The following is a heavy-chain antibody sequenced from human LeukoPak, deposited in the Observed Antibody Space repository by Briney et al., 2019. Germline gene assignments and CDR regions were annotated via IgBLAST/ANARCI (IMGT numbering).Heavy chain of an antibody. Sequence: SGTLSLTCAVSGDSITSINWWTWVRQPPGKGLEWIGEIYHSGSTNYNPSLKSRVTISLDRSRNQFSLRLNSVTAADTAVYNCARGGNSAWYFDYWGQGTLVTVSS. CDR2: IYHSGST. J-gene: IGHJ4*02. CDR3: ARGGNSAWYFDY. CDR1: GDSITSINW. V-gene: IGHV4-4*02. D-gene: IGHD6-19*01.